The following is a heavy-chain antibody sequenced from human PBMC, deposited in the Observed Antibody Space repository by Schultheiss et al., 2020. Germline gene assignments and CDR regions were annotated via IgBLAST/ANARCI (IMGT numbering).Heavy chain of an antibody. CDR2: IYSGGST. J-gene: IGHJ6*02. V-gene: IGHV3-53*01. Sequence: GESLKIACAASGFTVSSNYMSWVRQAPGKGLEWVSVIYSGGSTYYADSVKGRFTISRDNSKNTLYLQMNSLRAEDTAVYYCARVRAYGSGRYGMDVWGQGTTVTVSS. CDR3: ARVRAYGSGRYGMDV. D-gene: IGHD3-10*01. CDR1: GFTVSSNY.